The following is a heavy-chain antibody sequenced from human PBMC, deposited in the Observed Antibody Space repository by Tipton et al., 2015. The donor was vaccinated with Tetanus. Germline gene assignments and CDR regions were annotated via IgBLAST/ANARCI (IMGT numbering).Heavy chain of an antibody. J-gene: IGHJ4*02. CDR3: ARMGFTYGQVVY. Sequence: TLSLTCTVSGDSISSGDYYWSWIRQPPGKGLEWIGFIYYSGSTYYNPSLKSRVTISGDTSNNHFSLKLSSVTAADTAVYYCARMGFTYGQVVYWGQGTLVTVAS. CDR1: GDSISSGDYY. D-gene: IGHD5-18*01. V-gene: IGHV4-30-4*01. CDR2: IYYSGST.